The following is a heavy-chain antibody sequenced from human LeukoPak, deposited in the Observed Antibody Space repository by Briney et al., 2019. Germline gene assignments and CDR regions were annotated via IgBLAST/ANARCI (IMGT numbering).Heavy chain of an antibody. V-gene: IGHV3-30-3*01. D-gene: IGHD1-1*01. Sequence: GGSLRLSCAASGFTFSSYAMHWVRQAPGKGLEWVAVISYDGSNKYYADSVKGRFTISRDNSKNTLYLQMNSLRAEDTAVYYCARAQTVDYFDYWGQGTLVTVSS. J-gene: IGHJ4*02. CDR3: ARAQTVDYFDY. CDR1: GFTFSSYA. CDR2: ISYDGSNK.